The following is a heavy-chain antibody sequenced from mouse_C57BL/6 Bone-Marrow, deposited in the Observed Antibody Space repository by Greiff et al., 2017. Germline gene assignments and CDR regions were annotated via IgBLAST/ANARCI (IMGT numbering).Heavy chain of an antibody. CDR3: ARPFTTVVGDYFDY. V-gene: IGHV1-72*01. CDR1: GYTFTSYW. D-gene: IGHD1-1*01. CDR2: IDPNSGGT. J-gene: IGHJ2*01. Sequence: QVQLKEPGAELVKPGASVKLSCKASGYTFTSYWMHWVKQRPGRGLEWIGRIDPNSGGTKYNEKFKSKATLTVDKPSSTAYMQLSSLTSEDSAVYYCARPFTTVVGDYFDYWGQGTTLTVSS.